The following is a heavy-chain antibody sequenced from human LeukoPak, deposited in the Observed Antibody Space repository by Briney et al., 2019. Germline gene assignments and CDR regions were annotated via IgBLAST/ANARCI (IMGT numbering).Heavy chain of an antibody. D-gene: IGHD6-19*01. CDR2: IYPDDSDT. J-gene: IGHJ4*02. V-gene: IGHV5-51*01. CDR1: GNSLTNYW. Sequence: GESLKISCKASGNSLTNYWIGWVRQMPGKGLEWMGIIYPDDSDTRYSPSFQGQVTISADKSISTAYLQWSSLKASDTTMYYCASLPRGSSGWNYFDHWGQGTLVTVSS. CDR3: ASLPRGSSGWNYFDH.